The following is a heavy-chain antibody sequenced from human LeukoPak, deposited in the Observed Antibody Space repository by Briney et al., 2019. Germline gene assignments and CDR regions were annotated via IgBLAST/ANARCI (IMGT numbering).Heavy chain of an antibody. CDR2: INPDSGGT. J-gene: IGHJ4*02. Sequence: ASVKVSCKTSGYAFTGYFMHWVRQAPGQGLEWMGWINPDSGGTNYAQKFRGRVTMTRDTSISTAYMELSRLRSDDTAVYYCARGPYDDYGHFDYWGQGTLVTASS. CDR3: ARGPYDDYGHFDY. V-gene: IGHV1-2*02. CDR1: GYAFTGYF. D-gene: IGHD4-17*01.